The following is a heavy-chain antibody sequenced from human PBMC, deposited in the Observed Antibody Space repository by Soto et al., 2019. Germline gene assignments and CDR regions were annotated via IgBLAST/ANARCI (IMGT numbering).Heavy chain of an antibody. CDR2: INPNSGGT. V-gene: IGHV1-2*02. CDR1: GYTFTGYY. J-gene: IGHJ5*02. Sequence: ASVKVYCKSSGYTFTGYYMHWVRQAPGQVLEWMGWINPNSGGTNYAQKFQGRVTMTRDTSISTAYMELSRLRSDDTAVYYCARQGLLWFGESVNWFDPWGQGTLVTVSS. CDR3: ARQGLLWFGESVNWFDP. D-gene: IGHD3-10*01.